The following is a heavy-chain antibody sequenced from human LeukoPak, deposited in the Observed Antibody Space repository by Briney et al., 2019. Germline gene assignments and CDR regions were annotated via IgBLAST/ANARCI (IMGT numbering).Heavy chain of an antibody. CDR2: IYTSGSS. V-gene: IGHV4-4*07. CDR3: ARDPGGQLLHNWFDP. CDR1: GGSISSYY. D-gene: IGHD2-2*01. Sequence: SETLSLTXTVSGGSISSYYWSWIRQPAGKGLEWIGRIYTSGSSNYNPSLKSRVTMSVDTSKNQFSLKLSSVTAADTAVYYCARDPGGQLLHNWFDPWGQGTLVTVSS. J-gene: IGHJ5*02.